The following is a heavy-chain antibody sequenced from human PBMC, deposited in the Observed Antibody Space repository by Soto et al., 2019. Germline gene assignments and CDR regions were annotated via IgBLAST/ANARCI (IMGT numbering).Heavy chain of an antibody. V-gene: IGHV3-30*18. CDR1: GFTFSSYG. J-gene: IGHJ5*02. Sequence: QVQLVESGGGVVQPGRSLRLSCAASGFTFSSYGMHWVRQAPGKGLEWVAVISYDGSNKYYADSVKGRFTISRDNSKNTLYLQMNSLRAEDTAVYYCAKVGSAGNPPFDPLGQGTLVTVSS. D-gene: IGHD3-10*01. CDR2: ISYDGSNK. CDR3: AKVGSAGNPPFDP.